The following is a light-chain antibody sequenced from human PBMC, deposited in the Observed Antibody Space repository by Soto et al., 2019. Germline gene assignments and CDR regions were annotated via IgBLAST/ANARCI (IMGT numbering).Light chain of an antibody. CDR2: AVN. Sequence: QSVVTQPPSASGSPGASVTISCTGTSSDVGPYKYVSWYQHHPGKAPKLIIYAVNQRPSGVPDRFSGSKSGNTASLTVSGLQAEDEADYYCSSYASGNIYVFGPGTKVTVL. J-gene: IGLJ1*01. CDR1: SSDVGPYKY. CDR3: SSYASGNIYV. V-gene: IGLV2-8*01.